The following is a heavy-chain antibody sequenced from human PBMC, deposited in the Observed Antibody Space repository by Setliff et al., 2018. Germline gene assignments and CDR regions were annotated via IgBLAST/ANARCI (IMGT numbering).Heavy chain of an antibody. D-gene: IGHD3-22*01. J-gene: IGHJ4*02. CDR1: GYTFTSYG. Sequence: VASVKVSCKASGYTFTSYGISWVRQAPGQGLEWMGWISAYNGNTNYAQKLQGRVTMTTDTSTSTAYMELRSLRSDDTAVYYCARDTRDRYDTSGHYLSLDSWGQGTLVTVSS. CDR2: ISAYNGNT. V-gene: IGHV1-18*01. CDR3: ARDTRDRYDTSGHYLSLDS.